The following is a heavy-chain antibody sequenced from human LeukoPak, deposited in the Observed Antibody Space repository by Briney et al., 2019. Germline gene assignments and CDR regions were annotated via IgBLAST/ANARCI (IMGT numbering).Heavy chain of an antibody. Sequence: SETLSLTCTVSGGSISSSSYYLGWIRQPPGKGLEWIGEINHSGSTNYNPSLKSRVTISVDTSKNQFSLKLSSVTAADTAVYYCASRSNGVVVHWFDPWGQGTLVTVSS. D-gene: IGHD2-15*01. CDR1: GGSISSSSYY. J-gene: IGHJ5*02. V-gene: IGHV4-39*07. CDR2: INHSGST. CDR3: ASRSNGVVVHWFDP.